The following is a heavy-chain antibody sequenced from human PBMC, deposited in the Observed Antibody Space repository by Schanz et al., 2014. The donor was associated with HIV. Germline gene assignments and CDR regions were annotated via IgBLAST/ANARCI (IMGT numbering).Heavy chain of an antibody. V-gene: IGHV3-23*04. CDR2: ISGSGDST. D-gene: IGHD1-26*01. CDR1: GFTFSSYA. CDR3: AKGGYTGHYYYGLDV. J-gene: IGHJ6*02. Sequence: VQVVESGGGVVQPGRSLRLSCAGSGFTFSSYAKSWVRQAPGKGLEWVSAISGSGDSTYYTDSVKGRFTISRDNSKNTRYLQMNSRRVEDTAVYYCAKGGYTGHYYYGLDVWGQGTTVTVSS.